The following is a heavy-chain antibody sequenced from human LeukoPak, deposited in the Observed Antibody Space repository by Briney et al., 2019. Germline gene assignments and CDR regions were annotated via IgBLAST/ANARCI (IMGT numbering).Heavy chain of an antibody. Sequence: GGSLRLSCAASGFTFDDYAMHWVRQAPGKGLEWVSAISGSGGSTYYADSVKGRFTISRDNSKNTLYLQMNSLRAEDTAVYYCAKLYSSSSSLVYWGQGTLVTVSS. D-gene: IGHD6-6*01. J-gene: IGHJ4*02. CDR1: GFTFDDYA. CDR3: AKLYSSSSSLVY. V-gene: IGHV3-23*01. CDR2: ISGSGGST.